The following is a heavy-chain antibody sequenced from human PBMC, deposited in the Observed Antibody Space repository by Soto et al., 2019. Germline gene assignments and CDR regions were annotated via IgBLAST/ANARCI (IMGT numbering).Heavy chain of an antibody. CDR1: GRSISSSNQS. J-gene: IGHJ4*02. Sequence: QLQESRPGLVKESETLSLTCPVSGRSISSSNQSWGWIRQAPGQGLERLGNTQYSGSTYYNPSRQSGGTRPVDAPQNQFSVKLSPVTAAGPAVYYCARGHGAITVFGATGQVGYCGQGTLVTVSP. V-gene: IGHV4-39*01. D-gene: IGHD3-3*01. CDR2: TQYSGST. CDR3: ARGHGAITVFGATGQVGY.